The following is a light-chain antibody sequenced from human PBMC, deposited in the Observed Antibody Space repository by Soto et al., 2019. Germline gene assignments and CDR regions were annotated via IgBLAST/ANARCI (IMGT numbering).Light chain of an antibody. V-gene: IGLV2-14*01. CDR1: SSAIGGYDY. Sequence: QSALTQPASVSGSPGQSITISCTGTSSAIGGYDYVSWYQQRPGKAPKLMIYEVRYRPSGVSNRFSGSKSGNTASLTISGLQAEDEAVYYCCSYTRTSNHYFFGSGTKVTVL. J-gene: IGLJ1*01. CDR2: EVR. CDR3: CSYTRTSNHYF.